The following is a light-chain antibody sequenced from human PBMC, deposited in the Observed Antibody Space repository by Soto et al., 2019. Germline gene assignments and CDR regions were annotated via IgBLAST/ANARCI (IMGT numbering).Light chain of an antibody. CDR3: QQRDSWPIT. J-gene: IGKJ5*01. Sequence: EIVLTQSPASLSLSPGERATLSCRASQSVDSYLVWYQQKPGQAPRLLIFGASNRATGIPARFSGSGSGTDFTLTINSLEPDDFAVYYCQQRDSWPITFGQGRRLET. CDR1: QSVDSY. V-gene: IGKV3-11*01. CDR2: GAS.